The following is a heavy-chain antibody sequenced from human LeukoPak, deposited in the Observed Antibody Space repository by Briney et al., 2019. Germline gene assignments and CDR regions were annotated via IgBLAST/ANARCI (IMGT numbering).Heavy chain of an antibody. CDR1: GGSISSGGYS. Sequence: ASETLSLTCTVSGGSISSGGYSWSWIRQPPGKGLEWIGYIYHSGSTYYNPSLKSRVTISVDRSKNQFSLKLSSVTAADTAVYYCARARITMIVVVNRAFDIWGQGTMVTVSS. J-gene: IGHJ3*02. V-gene: IGHV4-30-2*01. CDR2: IYHSGST. D-gene: IGHD3-22*01. CDR3: ARARITMIVVVNRAFDI.